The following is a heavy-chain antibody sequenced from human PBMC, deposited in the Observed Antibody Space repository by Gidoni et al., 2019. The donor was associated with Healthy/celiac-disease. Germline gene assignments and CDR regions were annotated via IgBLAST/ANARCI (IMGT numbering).Heavy chain of an antibody. CDR1: GFTFSSYA. D-gene: IGHD2-2*01. Sequence: EVQLLESGGGLVQPGGSLRLSCAASGFTFSSYAMSWVRQAPGKGLEWVSAISGSGGSTYYADSVKGRFTISRDNSKNTLYLQMNSLRAEDTAVYYCATHHQVVPAAFINWYFDLWGRGTLVTVSS. CDR2: ISGSGGST. CDR3: ATHHQVVPAAFINWYFDL. J-gene: IGHJ2*01. V-gene: IGHV3-23*01.